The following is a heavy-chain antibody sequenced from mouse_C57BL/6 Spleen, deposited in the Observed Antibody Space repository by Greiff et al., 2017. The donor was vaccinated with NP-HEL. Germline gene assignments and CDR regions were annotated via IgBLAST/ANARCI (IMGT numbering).Heavy chain of an antibody. Sequence: QVQLQQPGAELVRPGSSVKLSCKASGYTFTSYWMDWVKQRPGQGLEWIGNIYPSDSETHYNQKFKDKATLTVDKSSSTAYMQLSSLTSEDSAVYYCASFYDYDDRFAYWGQGTLVTVSA. CDR2: IYPSDSET. V-gene: IGHV1-61*01. J-gene: IGHJ3*01. CDR1: GYTFTSYW. CDR3: ASFYDYDDRFAY. D-gene: IGHD2-4*01.